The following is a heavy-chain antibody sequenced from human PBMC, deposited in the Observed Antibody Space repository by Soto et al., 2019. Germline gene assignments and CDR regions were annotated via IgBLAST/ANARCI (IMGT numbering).Heavy chain of an antibody. CDR1: GFTFSSYW. Sequence: GGSLRLSCAASGFTFSSYWMSWVRQAPGKGLEWVANIKQDGSEKYYVDSVKGRFTISRDNAKNSLYLQMNSLRAEDTAVYYCARDDYGGNSYYYYGMDVWGQGTTVTVSS. D-gene: IGHD4-17*01. CDR2: IKQDGSEK. V-gene: IGHV3-7*03. J-gene: IGHJ6*02. CDR3: ARDDYGGNSYYYYGMDV.